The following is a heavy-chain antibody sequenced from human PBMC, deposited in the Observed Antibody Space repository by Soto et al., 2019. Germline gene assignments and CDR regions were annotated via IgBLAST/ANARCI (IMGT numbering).Heavy chain of an antibody. D-gene: IGHD3-22*01. CDR3: FVLLGYSSPW. CDR2: IYYNGDS. V-gene: IGHV4-39*01. J-gene: IGHJ1*01. Sequence: SVTNCVTSNVAGRYIIGSGCHWGWIRQPPGKGLVWIGSIYYNGDSYYNPSLRSRVALSVDTSKNQFSLRLNSVTVADTAVYFCFVLLGYSSPWWGQGTLVTVSS. CDR1: GRYIIGSGCH.